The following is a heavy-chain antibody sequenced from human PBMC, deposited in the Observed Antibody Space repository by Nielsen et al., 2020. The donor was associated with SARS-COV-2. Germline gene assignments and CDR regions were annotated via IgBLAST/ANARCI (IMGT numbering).Heavy chain of an antibody. D-gene: IGHD1-26*01. J-gene: IGHJ4*02. CDR3: ETNVDIMGRVDY. V-gene: IGHV3-48*03. CDR2: ISSSGSTI. Sequence: WLRQPQGEGLEWVSYISSSGSTIYSADSVKGRFTISRDNARNSLYLQMNSLRAEDTAVYYCETNVDIMGRVDYWGQGTLVTVSS.